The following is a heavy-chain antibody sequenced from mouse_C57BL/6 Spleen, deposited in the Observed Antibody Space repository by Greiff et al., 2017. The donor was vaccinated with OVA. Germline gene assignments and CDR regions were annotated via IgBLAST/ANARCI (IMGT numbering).Heavy chain of an antibody. Sequence: LGASVKMSCKASGYTFTSYTMHWVKQRPGQGLEWIGYINPSSGYTKYNQKFKDKATLTADKSSSTAYMQLSSLTSEDSAVYYCARDGSSFYAMDYWGQGTSVTVSS. V-gene: IGHV1-4*01. D-gene: IGHD1-1*01. CDR3: ARDGSSFYAMDY. CDR2: INPSSGYT. CDR1: GYTFTSYT. J-gene: IGHJ4*01.